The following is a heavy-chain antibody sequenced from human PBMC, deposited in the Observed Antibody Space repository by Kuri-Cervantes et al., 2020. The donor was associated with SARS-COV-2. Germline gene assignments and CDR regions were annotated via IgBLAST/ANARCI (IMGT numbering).Heavy chain of an antibody. CDR3: ARVSCSNTSCYADY. CDR1: GFTFSSCA. Sequence: GESLKISCAASGFTFSSCAMHWVRLAPGKGLEWVAFISYDGSNEYYADSVRGRFTISRDNAKNSLYLQMNSLRAEDTAVYYCARVSCSNTSCYADYWGQGTLVTVSS. J-gene: IGHJ4*02. D-gene: IGHD2-2*01. CDR2: ISYDGSNE. V-gene: IGHV3-30*07.